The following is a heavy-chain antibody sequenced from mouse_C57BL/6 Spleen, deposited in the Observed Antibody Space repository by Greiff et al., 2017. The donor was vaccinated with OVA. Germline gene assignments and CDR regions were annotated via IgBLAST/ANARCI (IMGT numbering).Heavy chain of an antibody. CDR2: IYPGDGDT. D-gene: IGHD1-1*01. Sequence: VHLVESGPELVKPGASVKISCKASGYAFSSSWMNWVKQRPGKGLEWIGRIYPGDGDTNYNGKFKGKATLTADKSSSTAYMQLSSLTSEDSAVYFCARSGTTVVVDYWGQGTTLTVSS. J-gene: IGHJ2*01. V-gene: IGHV1-82*01. CDR1: GYAFSSSW. CDR3: ARSGTTVVVDY.